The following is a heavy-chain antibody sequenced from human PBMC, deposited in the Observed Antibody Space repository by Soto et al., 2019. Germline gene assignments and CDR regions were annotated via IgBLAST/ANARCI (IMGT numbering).Heavy chain of an antibody. CDR1: GGSISSHY. D-gene: IGHD6-19*01. CDR2: IYYSGST. J-gene: IGHJ4*02. CDR3: ARHSRWMVFDY. Sequence: QVQLQESGPGLVKPSETLSLTCSVSGGSISSHYWSWIRQPPGKGLEWIGYIYYSGSTNYNPSLKSRVTISVDTTKNPFSLKMSSVTAADPALYYCARHSRWMVFDYWGQGTLVTVSS. V-gene: IGHV4-59*08.